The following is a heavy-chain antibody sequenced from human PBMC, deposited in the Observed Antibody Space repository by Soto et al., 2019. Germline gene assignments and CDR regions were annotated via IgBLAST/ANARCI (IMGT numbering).Heavy chain of an antibody. D-gene: IGHD3-10*01. J-gene: IGHJ4*02. CDR1: GGSISSGDYY. CDR3: ARAQGSGFLVS. Sequence: QVQLQESGPGLVKPSQTLSLTCTVSGGSISSGDYYWSWIRQPPGKGLEWIGNIYSRGSTYYNPSLKSRVTISVDTSKTQFSLQLSSGTAADTAVYYCARAQGSGFLVSWGQGTLVTVSS. V-gene: IGHV4-30-4*01. CDR2: IYSRGST.